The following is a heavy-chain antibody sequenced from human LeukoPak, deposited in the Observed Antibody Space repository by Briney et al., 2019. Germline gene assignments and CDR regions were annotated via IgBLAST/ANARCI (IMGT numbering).Heavy chain of an antibody. V-gene: IGHV7-4-1*02. J-gene: IGHJ4*02. CDR1: GYTFTNYA. Sequence: GASVKVSCKASGYTFTNYAMNWVRQAPGQGLEWMGWIDTNTGTPMYAQGFTGRFVFSLDTSVSTAYLRITSLKAEDTAVYYCARTYYDFWSGYHKFDYWGQGTLVTVSS. CDR2: IDTNTGTP. CDR3: ARTYYDFWSGYHKFDY. D-gene: IGHD3-3*01.